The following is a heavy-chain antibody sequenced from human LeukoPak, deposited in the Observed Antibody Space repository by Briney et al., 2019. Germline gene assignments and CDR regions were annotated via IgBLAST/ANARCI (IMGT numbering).Heavy chain of an antibody. CDR2: IYYSGST. Sequence: SETLSLTCTVSGGSISSYYWSWIRQPPGKGLEWIGYIYYSGSTNYNPSLKSRVTISVDTSKNQFSLKLSSVTAADTAVYYCARDGPGRTYDILTGYYSPHHYWGQGTLVTVSS. CDR1: GGSISSYY. J-gene: IGHJ4*02. V-gene: IGHV4-59*01. D-gene: IGHD3-9*01. CDR3: ARDGPGRTYDILTGYYSPHHY.